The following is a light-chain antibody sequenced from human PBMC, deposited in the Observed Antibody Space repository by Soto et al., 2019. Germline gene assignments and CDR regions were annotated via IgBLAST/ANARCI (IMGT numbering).Light chain of an antibody. CDR3: QQTYSALTWT. Sequence: DIQMTQSPSSLSASVGDRVTITCRASQSISSYLNWYQQKPGKAPKLLIYAASSLQSGVPSRFSVGRSGSDFTLTISNVQPEDFATYYCQQTYSALTWTFGQGTKLEI. CDR2: AAS. CDR1: QSISSY. V-gene: IGKV1-39*01. J-gene: IGKJ1*01.